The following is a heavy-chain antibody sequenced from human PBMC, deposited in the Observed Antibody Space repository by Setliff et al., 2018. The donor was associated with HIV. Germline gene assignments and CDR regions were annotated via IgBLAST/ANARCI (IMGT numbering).Heavy chain of an antibody. Sequence: GGSLRLSCAASGFIFSNYAMHWVRQAPGKGRKWVAVISYDGSNEYYGDSVKGRFTISRDNSKNTLYLRINSLRAEDTAVYYCAKEPGGSGWYYFDYWGQGAVDTVSS. D-gene: IGHD6-19*01. CDR2: ISYDGSNE. V-gene: IGHV3-30*18. CDR1: GFIFSNYA. J-gene: IGHJ4*02. CDR3: AKEPGGSGWYYFDY.